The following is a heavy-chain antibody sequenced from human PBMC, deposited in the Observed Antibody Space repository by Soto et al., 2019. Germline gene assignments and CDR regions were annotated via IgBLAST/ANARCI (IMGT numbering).Heavy chain of an antibody. Sequence: SETLSLTCTVSGGSISSYYWSWIRQPPGKGLEWIGYIYYSGSTNYNPSLKSRVTISVDTSKNQFSLKLSSVTAADTAVYYCASQQLVRNYYYYGMDVWGQGTTVTVS. CDR2: IYYSGST. CDR3: ASQQLVRNYYYYGMDV. V-gene: IGHV4-59*01. D-gene: IGHD6-13*01. CDR1: GGSISSYY. J-gene: IGHJ6*02.